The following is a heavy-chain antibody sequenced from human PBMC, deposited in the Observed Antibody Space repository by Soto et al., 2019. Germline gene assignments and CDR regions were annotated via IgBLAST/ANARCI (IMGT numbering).Heavy chain of an antibody. D-gene: IGHD6-13*01. J-gene: IGHJ4*02. CDR3: ARLQAAAGDNDHTFAY. V-gene: IGHV5-10-1*01. Sequence: PGESLKISCRGSGYSFTSYWISGLRQMPGKGLEWMGRIDPSDSYTNYSPSFQGHVTISADKSISTAYLQWSSLKASDTATYYCARLQAAAGDNDHTFAYWGQGTLVTVSS. CDR1: GYSFTSYW. CDR2: IDPSDSYT.